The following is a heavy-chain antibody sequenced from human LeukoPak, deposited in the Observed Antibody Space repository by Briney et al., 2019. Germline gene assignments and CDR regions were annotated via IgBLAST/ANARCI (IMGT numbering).Heavy chain of an antibody. CDR1: GFTFCDYY. V-gene: IGHV3-7*02. CDR2: INEDGSTI. J-gene: IGHJ4*02. D-gene: IGHD3-10*01. CDR3: ARWSYVSGTWFLDY. Sequence: GGTLRLSSAASGFTFCDYYMSWIRQGPGRGLEWVADINEDGSTINYVKSVKGRFTISRDDAKNSLSLQLNTLRAGDTAVYSCARWSYVSGTWFLDYWGQGTLVTVSS.